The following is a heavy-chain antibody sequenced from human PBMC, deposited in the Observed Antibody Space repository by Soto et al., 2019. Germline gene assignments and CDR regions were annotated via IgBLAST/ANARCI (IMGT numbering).Heavy chain of an antibody. V-gene: IGHV3-23*01. Sequence: EVQLLESGGGLVQPGGSLRLPCAASGFTFSNYGMNWVRQAPGKGLEWVSGISGSADNTFYADSVKGRFTISRDNSKSTLYLQMNSLRAEATALYYCAKDSGTKRGPDYWGQGTLVTVSS. CDR2: ISGSADNT. CDR1: GFTFSNYG. J-gene: IGHJ4*02. D-gene: IGHD3-10*01. CDR3: AKDSGTKRGPDY.